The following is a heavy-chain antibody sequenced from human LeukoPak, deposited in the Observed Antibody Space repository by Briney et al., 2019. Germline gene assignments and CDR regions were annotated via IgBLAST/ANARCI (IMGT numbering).Heavy chain of an antibody. CDR1: SYTFTNYG. CDR2: ISAYNGNT. V-gene: IGHV1-18*01. Sequence: ASVKVSCKSSSYTFTNYGITWVRQAPGQGLEWMGWISAYNGNTNYAQKIQGRVTMTRDTSTTTAYMELRSLRSDDTAFYYCARSSRPFGELYDAFDFWGQGTMVTVSS. D-gene: IGHD3-10*01. CDR3: ARSSRPFGELYDAFDF. J-gene: IGHJ3*01.